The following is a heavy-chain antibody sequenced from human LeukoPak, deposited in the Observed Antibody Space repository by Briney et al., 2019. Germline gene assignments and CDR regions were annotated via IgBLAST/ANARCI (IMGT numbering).Heavy chain of an antibody. CDR1: GGSISSYY. V-gene: IGHV4-59*08. Sequence: SETLSLTCTVSGGSISSYYWSWIRQPPGKGLEWIGYIYYSGSTNYNPSLKSRVTISVDTSKNQFSLKLSSVTAADTAVYYCARQNLDCSGGNCYGKYYFDYWGQGTLVTVSS. CDR3: ARQNLDCSGGNCYGKYYFDY. J-gene: IGHJ4*02. CDR2: IYYSGST. D-gene: IGHD2-15*01.